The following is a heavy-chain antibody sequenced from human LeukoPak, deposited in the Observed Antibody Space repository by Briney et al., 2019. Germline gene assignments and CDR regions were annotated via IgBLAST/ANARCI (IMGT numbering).Heavy chain of an antibody. CDR3: ATLPNYYYGMDV. J-gene: IGHJ6*02. V-gene: IGHV4-39*01. Sequence: SETLSLTCTVSGGSISSSSYYWGWIRQPPGTGLEWIGSIYYSGSTYYNPSLKSRVTISVDTSKNQFSLKLSSVTAADTAVYYCATLPNYYYGMDVWGQGTTVTVSS. CDR2: IYYSGST. CDR1: GGSISSSSYY.